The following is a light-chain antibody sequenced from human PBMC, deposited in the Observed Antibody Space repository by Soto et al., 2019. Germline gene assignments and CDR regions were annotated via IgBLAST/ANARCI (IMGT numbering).Light chain of an antibody. Sequence: QSALTQPPSASGSPGQSVIISCAGSSSDIGAYDYVSWFQQHPGKAPKLLIYEVNYRASGVSNRFSGSKSGNTASLTISGLQPDDEADYYCSSFANSDTYVIFGGGTQLTVL. CDR2: EVN. CDR3: SSFANSDTYVI. V-gene: IGLV2-14*03. CDR1: SSDIGAYDY. J-gene: IGLJ2*01.